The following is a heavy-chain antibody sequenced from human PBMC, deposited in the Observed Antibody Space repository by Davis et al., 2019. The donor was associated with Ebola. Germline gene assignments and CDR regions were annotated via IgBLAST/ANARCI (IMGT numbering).Heavy chain of an antibody. D-gene: IGHD5-12*01. Sequence: GESLKISCAASGFTFSSNYMSWVRQAPGKGLEWVSVIYSGGSTYYADSVKGRFTISRDNSKNTLYLQMNSLRAEDTAVYYCARGIVATILGWYYFDYWGQGTLVTVSS. CDR3: ARGIVATILGWYYFDY. CDR1: GFTFSSNY. CDR2: IYSGGST. J-gene: IGHJ4*02. V-gene: IGHV3-53*01.